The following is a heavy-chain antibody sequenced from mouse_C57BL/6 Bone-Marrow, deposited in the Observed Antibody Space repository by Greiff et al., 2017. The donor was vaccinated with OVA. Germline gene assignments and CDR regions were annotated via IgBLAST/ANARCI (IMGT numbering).Heavy chain of an antibody. CDR1: GYTFTDYN. D-gene: IGHD2-2*01. CDR2: INPNNGGT. J-gene: IGHJ3*01. V-gene: IGHV1-22*01. CDR3: ARRDYYGYDPFAY. Sequence: EVKLQESGPELVKPGASVKMSCKASGYTFTDYNMHWVKQSHGKSLEWIGYINPNNGGTSYNQKFKGKATLTVNKSSSTAYMELRSLTSEDSAVYYCARRDYYGYDPFAYWGQGTLVTVSA.